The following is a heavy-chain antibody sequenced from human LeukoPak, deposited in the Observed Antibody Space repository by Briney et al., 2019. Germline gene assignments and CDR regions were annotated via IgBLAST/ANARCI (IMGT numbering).Heavy chain of an antibody. J-gene: IGHJ4*02. V-gene: IGHV3-21*04. Sequence: TGGSLRLSCAASGVTFSSYSMNWVRQAPGKGLEWVSSISSSSSYIYYADSVKGRFTISRDNAKNSLYLQMNSLRAEDTAVYYCARGTRKSTVTGYWGQGTLVTVSS. D-gene: IGHD4-17*01. CDR1: GVTFSSYS. CDR2: ISSSSSYI. CDR3: ARGTRKSTVTGY.